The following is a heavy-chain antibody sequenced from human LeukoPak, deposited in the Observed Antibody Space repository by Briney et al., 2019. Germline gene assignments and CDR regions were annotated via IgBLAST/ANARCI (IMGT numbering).Heavy chain of an antibody. V-gene: IGHV1-18*01. D-gene: IGHD2-2*01. J-gene: IGHJ5*02. CDR1: GYTFTIYG. CDR3: ARDHCSSTSCPLNWFDP. CDR2: ISAYNGNT. Sequence: WASVKVSCKASGYTFTIYGISWVRQAPGQGLEWMGWISAYNGNTNYAQKLQGRVTMTTDTSTSTAYMELRSLRSDDTAVYYCARDHCSSTSCPLNWFDPWGQGTLVTVSS.